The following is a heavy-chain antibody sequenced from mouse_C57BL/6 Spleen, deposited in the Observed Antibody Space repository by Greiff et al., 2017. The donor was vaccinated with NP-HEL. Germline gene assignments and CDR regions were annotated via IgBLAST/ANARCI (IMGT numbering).Heavy chain of an antibody. J-gene: IGHJ1*03. CDR1: GYTFTDYY. CDR3: ARYGNYRYFDV. V-gene: IGHV1-26*01. Sequence: VQLQQSGPELVKPGASVKISCKASGYTFTDYYMNWVKQSHGKSLEWIGDINPNTGGTSYNQKFKGKATLTVDKSSSTAYMELRSLTSEDSAVYYCARYGNYRYFDVWGTGTTVTVSS. D-gene: IGHD2-1*01. CDR2: INPNTGGT.